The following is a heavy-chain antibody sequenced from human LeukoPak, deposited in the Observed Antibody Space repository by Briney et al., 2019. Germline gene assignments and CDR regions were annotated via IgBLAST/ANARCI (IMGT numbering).Heavy chain of an antibody. CDR2: ISYDGSNK. Sequence: GRSLRLSCAASGFTFSSYAMHWVRQAPGKGLEWVAVISYDGSNKYYADSVKGRFIISRDNSKNTLYLQMNSLRAEGTAVYYCARDSPGYGGYSYWGQGTLVTVSS. D-gene: IGHD5-12*01. J-gene: IGHJ4*02. CDR1: GFTFSSYA. V-gene: IGHV3-30-3*01. CDR3: ARDSPGYGGYSY.